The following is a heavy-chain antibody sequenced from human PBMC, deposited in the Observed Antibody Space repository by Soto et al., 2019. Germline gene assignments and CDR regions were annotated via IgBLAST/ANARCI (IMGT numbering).Heavy chain of an antibody. CDR3: ARSKAYYDSSGYQY. CDR2: ISAYNGNT. V-gene: IGHV1-18*01. CDR1: GYTFTSYG. Sequence: GASVKVSCKASGYTFTSYGISWVRQAPGQGLEWMGWISAYNGNTNYAQKLQGRVTMTTDTSTSTAYMELRSLRSDDTAVYYCARSKAYYDSSGYQYWGQGNLVTVSS. J-gene: IGHJ4*02. D-gene: IGHD3-22*01.